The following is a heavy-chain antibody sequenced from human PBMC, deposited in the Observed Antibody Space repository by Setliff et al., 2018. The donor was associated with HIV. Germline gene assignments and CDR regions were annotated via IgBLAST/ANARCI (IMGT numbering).Heavy chain of an antibody. CDR3: ARASGAYRDSFYFDY. J-gene: IGHJ4*01. Sequence: SGPTLVNPTPTLTLTCTFSGFSLTTSGVGVGWIRQPPGKALQWLAFIYWNEIKRYSPSLKTRLTITKDTFKNLVVLTMTNMGPVDTATYYCARASGAYRDSFYFDYWG. D-gene: IGHD2-21*01. CDR1: GFSLTTSGVG. V-gene: IGHV2-5*01. CDR2: IYWNEIK.